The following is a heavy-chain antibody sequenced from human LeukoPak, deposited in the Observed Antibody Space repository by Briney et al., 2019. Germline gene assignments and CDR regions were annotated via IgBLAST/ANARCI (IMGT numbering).Heavy chain of an antibody. CDR2: TSAYNGNT. CDR3: ARDLSRYSYGYPSWFDP. CDR1: GYTFTSYG. J-gene: IGHJ5*02. Sequence: ASVKVSCKASGYTFTSYGISWVRQAPGQGLEWMGWTSAYNGNTNYAQKLQGRVTMTTDTSTSTAYMELRSLRSDDTAVYYCARDLSRYSYGYPSWFDPWGQGTLVTVSS. V-gene: IGHV1-18*01. D-gene: IGHD5-18*01.